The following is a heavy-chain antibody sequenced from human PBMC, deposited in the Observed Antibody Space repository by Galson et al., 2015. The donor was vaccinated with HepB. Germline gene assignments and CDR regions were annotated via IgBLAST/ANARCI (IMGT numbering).Heavy chain of an antibody. D-gene: IGHD2-21*01. V-gene: IGHV5-51*01. CDR2: IYPSASET. J-gene: IGHJ6*02. CDR3: ARRQIYGGGRYSMDV. Sequence: QSGAEVKKPGESLKISCEGSGYRFSMYWIGWVRQMPGRGLEWMGAIYPSASETRYSPSFQGQVTISVDKSISTAYLQWSSLKASDTAMYFCARRQIYGGGRYSMDVWGQGTTVTVSS. CDR1: GYRFSMYW.